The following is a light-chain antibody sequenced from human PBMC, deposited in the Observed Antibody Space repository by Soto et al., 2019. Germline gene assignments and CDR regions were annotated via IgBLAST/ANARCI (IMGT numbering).Light chain of an antibody. CDR1: QGISSY. CDR3: QQLNSYPNT. CDR2: AAS. V-gene: IGKV1-9*01. Sequence: DIQLTQSPSFLSASVGDRVTITCRASQGISSYLAWYQQKPGKAPKLLIYAASTLQSGVPSRFSGSGSGTALTLTISNLQPEDFATYYCQQLNSYPNTFGQGTKLEIK. J-gene: IGKJ2*01.